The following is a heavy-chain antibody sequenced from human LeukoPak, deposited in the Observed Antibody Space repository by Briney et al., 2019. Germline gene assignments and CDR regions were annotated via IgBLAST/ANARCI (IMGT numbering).Heavy chain of an antibody. D-gene: IGHD5-18*01. CDR3: AKSLKRGYSYGFCDY. CDR2: ISWNSGSI. Sequence: GGSLRLSCAASGFTVSSNYMSWVRQAPGKGLEWVSGISWNSGSIGYADSVKGRFTISRDNAKNSLYLQMNSLRAEDTALYYCAKSLKRGYSYGFCDYWGQGTLVTVSS. CDR1: GFTVSSNY. J-gene: IGHJ4*02. V-gene: IGHV3-9*01.